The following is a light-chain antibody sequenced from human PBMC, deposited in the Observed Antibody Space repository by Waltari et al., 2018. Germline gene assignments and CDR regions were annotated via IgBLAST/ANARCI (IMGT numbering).Light chain of an antibody. CDR2: DVS. Sequence: QSALTQPASLSGSPGQSITISCTGTSGDAGFYNYVSCYQQHPGKAPRLIIYDVSERPSGVANRFSGAKSGNTASLTISGLQAEDEADYYCNSYTGSSSWVFGGGTKLTVL. CDR1: SGDAGFYNY. V-gene: IGLV2-14*03. CDR3: NSYTGSSSWV. J-gene: IGLJ3*02.